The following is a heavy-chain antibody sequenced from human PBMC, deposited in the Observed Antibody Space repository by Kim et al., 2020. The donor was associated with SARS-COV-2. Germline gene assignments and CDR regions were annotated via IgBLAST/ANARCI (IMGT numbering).Heavy chain of an antibody. CDR2: IYYNGNT. CDR3: SRPAYFWVYAMDV. CDR1: GGSLTTRGYY. V-gene: IGHV4-31*03. D-gene: IGHD1-26*01. J-gene: IGHJ6*02. Sequence: SETLSLTCTVSGGSLTTRGYYWSWIRQHPGKGPEWIGYIYYNGNTLYNPSLSSRVTMSLDTAKNQFSLNLNVVTAADTAVYYCSRPAYFWVYAMDVWGQGTTVIVSS.